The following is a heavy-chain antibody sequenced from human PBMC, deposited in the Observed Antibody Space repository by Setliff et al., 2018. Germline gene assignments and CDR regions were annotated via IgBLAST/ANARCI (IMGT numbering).Heavy chain of an antibody. CDR3: ARALGYCSRTSCYADAFDI. V-gene: IGHV4-38-2*01. Sequence: SETLSLTCAVSGYSISSDYYWGWIRQPPGKGLEWIGSMYHSGSTYHNPSLKSRVTISVDTSKNQFSLKLNYVTAADTAVYYCARALGYCSRTSCYADAFDIWGQGTMVTV. CDR2: MYHSGST. CDR1: GYSISSDYY. D-gene: IGHD2-2*01. J-gene: IGHJ3*02.